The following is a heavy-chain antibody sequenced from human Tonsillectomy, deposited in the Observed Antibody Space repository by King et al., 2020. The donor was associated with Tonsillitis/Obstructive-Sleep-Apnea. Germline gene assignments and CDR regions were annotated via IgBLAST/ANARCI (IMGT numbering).Heavy chain of an antibody. J-gene: IGHJ5*02. CDR2: RWYDGRNK. V-gene: IGHV3-33*01. CDR1: GFTFSSYG. CDR3: ARVSGYYEGWFDP. D-gene: IGHD3-22*01. Sequence: VQLVESGGGVVRPGRSLRLSCAASGFTFSSYGMHWVRQAPGKGLEWGAVRWYDGRNKYYVDSVKGRFTISRDNSKNTLYRQMNSLRAEDTAVYYCARVSGYYEGWFDPWGQGTLVTVSS.